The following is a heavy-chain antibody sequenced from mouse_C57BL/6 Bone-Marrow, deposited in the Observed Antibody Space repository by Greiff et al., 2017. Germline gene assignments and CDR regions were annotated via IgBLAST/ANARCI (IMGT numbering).Heavy chain of an antibody. Sequence: EVQLVESGGGLVKPGGSLKLSCAASGFTFSSYAMSWVCQTPETRLEWVATISAGGSYTYYPDNVTGRFTISRDNAKNNLYLQMSHLKSKDTAIYYWARWGPYYAMDYWGQGTSVTVSS. J-gene: IGHJ4*01. CDR2: ISAGGSYT. CDR3: ARWGPYYAMDY. CDR1: GFTFSSYA. V-gene: IGHV5-4*01.